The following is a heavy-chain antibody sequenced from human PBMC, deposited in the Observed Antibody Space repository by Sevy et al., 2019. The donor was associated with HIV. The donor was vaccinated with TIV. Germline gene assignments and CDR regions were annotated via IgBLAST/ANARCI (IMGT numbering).Heavy chain of an antibody. Sequence: SETLSLSCSVSGGSVSSGTYYWSWIRQPPGKGLEWIGHIYKTGSTNYKLSLQSRVTISVDTSTNQFSLRLGSVTAAETGGYYCARVPRGPLWYSCSIGGYYYHMEVWGKGNTVNVFS. D-gene: IGHD3-10*01. CDR1: GGSVSSGTYY. V-gene: IGHV4-61*01. CDR3: ARVPRGPLWYSCSIGGYYYHMEV. CDR2: IYKTGST. J-gene: IGHJ6*03.